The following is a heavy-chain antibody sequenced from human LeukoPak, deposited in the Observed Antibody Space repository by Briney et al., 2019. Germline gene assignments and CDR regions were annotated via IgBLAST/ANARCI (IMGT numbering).Heavy chain of an antibody. CDR3: ARASYYYGSGRDRTYNWFDP. V-gene: IGHV4-61*02. CDR1: GGSISSGSYY. CDR2: IYTSGST. Sequence: PSQTLSLTCTVSGGSISSGSYYWSWIRQPAGKGLEWIGRIYTSGSTNYNPSLKSRVTISVDTSKNQFSLKLSSVTAADTAVYYCARASYYYGSGRDRTYNWFDPWGQGTLVTVSS. J-gene: IGHJ5*02. D-gene: IGHD3-10*01.